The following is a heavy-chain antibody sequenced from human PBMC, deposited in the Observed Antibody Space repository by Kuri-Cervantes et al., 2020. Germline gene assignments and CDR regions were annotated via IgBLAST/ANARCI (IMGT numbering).Heavy chain of an antibody. CDR2: INPSVGST. Sequence: ASVKVSCKASGYTFTSYYMHWVRQAPGQGLEWMGIINPSVGSTSYAQKFQGRVTMTRDTSTSTVYMELSSLRSDDTAVYYCARRTPDWRIDYWGQGTLVTVSS. J-gene: IGHJ4*02. D-gene: IGHD3-3*01. CDR1: GYTFTSYY. V-gene: IGHV1-46*01. CDR3: ARRTPDWRIDY.